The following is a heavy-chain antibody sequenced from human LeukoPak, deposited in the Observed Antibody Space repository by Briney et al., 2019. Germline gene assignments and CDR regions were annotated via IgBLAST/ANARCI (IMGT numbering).Heavy chain of an antibody. Sequence: SETLSLTCTVSGGSISGYYWSWIRQPPGEGLEWIGYIYYSGRTNYNPSLKSRVTISVDTSKNQFSLKLSSVTAADRAVYYCARQGLGSGWTFDYWGQGTLVTVPS. D-gene: IGHD6-19*01. CDR1: GGSISGYY. CDR3: ARQGLGSGWTFDY. CDR2: IYYSGRT. V-gene: IGHV4-59*08. J-gene: IGHJ4*02.